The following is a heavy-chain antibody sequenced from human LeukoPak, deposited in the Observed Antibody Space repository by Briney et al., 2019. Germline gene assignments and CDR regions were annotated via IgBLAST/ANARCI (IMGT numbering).Heavy chain of an antibody. CDR2: ISTSSTYI. Sequence: GGSLRLSCAASGFTFSSYAMHWVRQAPGKGLEWVSSISTSSTYIYYADSVKGRFTISRDNAKNSLYLQMNSLRAEDTAVYYCARDGHMTIFGVTIINWYFDLWGRGTLVTVSS. J-gene: IGHJ2*01. CDR1: GFTFSSYA. D-gene: IGHD3-3*01. V-gene: IGHV3-21*01. CDR3: ARDGHMTIFGVTIINWYFDL.